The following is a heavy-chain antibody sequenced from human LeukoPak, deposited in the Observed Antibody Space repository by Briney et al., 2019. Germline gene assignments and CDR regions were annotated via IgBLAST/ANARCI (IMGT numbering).Heavy chain of an antibody. Sequence: GGSLRLSCAASGFTFSSYAMSWVRQAPGRGLEWVSIISGSGESTFYADSVKGRFIISRDNSKDTLYLQMNSLRAEDTAVYYCAKATMVRGVDISYYYYGMDVWGQGTTVTVSS. V-gene: IGHV3-23*01. CDR1: GFTFSSYA. J-gene: IGHJ6*02. CDR2: ISGSGEST. D-gene: IGHD3-10*01. CDR3: AKATMVRGVDISYYYYGMDV.